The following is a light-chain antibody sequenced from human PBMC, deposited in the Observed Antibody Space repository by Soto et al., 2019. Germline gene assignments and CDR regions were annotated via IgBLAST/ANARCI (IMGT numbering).Light chain of an antibody. V-gene: IGKV1-17*01. J-gene: IGKJ1*01. CDR3: LQHNSYPPT. Sequence: DIQMTQSPSSLSASVGDRVTITCRANQSIRSYLNWFQLKPRNAPKLLIYSASNLQSGVPSRFSGSGSGTEFTLTISSLQPEDFATYYCLQHNSYPPTFGQGTKVDIK. CDR1: QSIRSY. CDR2: SAS.